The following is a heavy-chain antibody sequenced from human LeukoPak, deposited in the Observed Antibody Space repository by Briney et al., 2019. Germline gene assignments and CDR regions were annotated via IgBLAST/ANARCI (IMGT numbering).Heavy chain of an antibody. D-gene: IGHD1-26*01. J-gene: IGHJ3*02. CDR3: AIQGVGAPGSFDI. CDR2: IIPISGTP. V-gene: IGHV1-69*05. CDR1: GGTFSSYT. Sequence: SVKVSCKASGGTFSSYTISWVRQAPGRGLEWMGRIIPISGTPNYAQKLQGRVTITTDESTSTAYMDLSGLRSGDTAMYYCAIQGVGAPGSFDIWGQGTVVTVSS.